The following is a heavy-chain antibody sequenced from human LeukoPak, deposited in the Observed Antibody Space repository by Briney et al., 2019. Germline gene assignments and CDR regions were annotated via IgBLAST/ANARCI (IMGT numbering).Heavy chain of an antibody. V-gene: IGHV1-46*01. CDR3: ARVGVTAATADY. J-gene: IGHJ4*02. CDR2: IKPRGGST. Sequence: GASVKGSCKASGYTFTSYYMHWMRQAPGQGPEWMGIIKPRGGSTDYSQKFQDRVTMSSDTSTSTVYMELSSLRSEDTAVYFCARVGVTAATADYWGQGTLVTVSS. CDR1: GYTFTSYY. D-gene: IGHD6-25*01.